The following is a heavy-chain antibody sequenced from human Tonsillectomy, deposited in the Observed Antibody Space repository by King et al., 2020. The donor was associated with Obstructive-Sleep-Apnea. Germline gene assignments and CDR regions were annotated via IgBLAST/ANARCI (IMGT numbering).Heavy chain of an antibody. D-gene: IGHD6-13*01. CDR3: ASMVYSSSWYRFFDS. V-gene: IGHV7-4-1*02. J-gene: IGHJ4*02. Sequence: QLVQSGSELKTPGASVKGSCKASGYSFTSYAMNWVRQAPGQGLEWMGRINTNTGNPTYAQGFTGRFVFSLDTSGSTAYLQISSLKAEDTAVYYCASMVYSSSWYRFFDSWGQGTLVTVSS. CDR1: GYSFTSYA. CDR2: INTNTGNP.